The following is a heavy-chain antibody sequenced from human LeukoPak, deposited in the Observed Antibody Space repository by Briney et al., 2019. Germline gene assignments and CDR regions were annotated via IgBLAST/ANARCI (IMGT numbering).Heavy chain of an antibody. D-gene: IGHD3-10*01. CDR3: ARLPHGPVPPHYFDY. CDR1: GGSVSSGSYY. V-gene: IGHV4-61*01. J-gene: IGHJ4*02. Sequence: SETLSLTCTVSGGSVSSGSYYWSWIRQPPGKGLEWIGYIYYSGSTNYNPSLKSRVTISVDTSKNQFSLKLSSVTAADTAVYYCARLPHGPVPPHYFDYWGQGTLVTVSS. CDR2: IYYSGST.